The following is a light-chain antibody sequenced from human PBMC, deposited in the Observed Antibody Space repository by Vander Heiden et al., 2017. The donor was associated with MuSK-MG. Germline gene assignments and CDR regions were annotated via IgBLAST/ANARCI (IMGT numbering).Light chain of an antibody. V-gene: IGKV1-27*01. CDR1: QGVSNY. Sequence: DILMTPSPSSLSASVGASATITCRSSQGVSNYLAWYQQKPGKVPKVLIYAASTLQSGVPYRFSGSGSGTDFTLTISSLQPEDVATYYCHKYNIAPHTFGQGTKLEIK. J-gene: IGKJ2*01. CDR3: HKYNIAPHT. CDR2: AAS.